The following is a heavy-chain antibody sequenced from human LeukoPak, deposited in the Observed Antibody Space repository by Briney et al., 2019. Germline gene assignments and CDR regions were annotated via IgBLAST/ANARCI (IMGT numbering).Heavy chain of an antibody. CDR1: GFTFSSYA. CDR3: ASSRFDWLPYFEY. V-gene: IGHV3-30-3*01. D-gene: IGHD3-9*01. J-gene: IGHJ4*02. Sequence: PGGSLRLSCAASGFTFSSYAMNWVRQAPGKGLEWVAVTSYGGSDKYYADSVKGRFTISRDNSKNTLYLQMNSLRPEDTAVYYCASSRFDWLPYFEYWGQGTLVTVSS. CDR2: TSYGGSDK.